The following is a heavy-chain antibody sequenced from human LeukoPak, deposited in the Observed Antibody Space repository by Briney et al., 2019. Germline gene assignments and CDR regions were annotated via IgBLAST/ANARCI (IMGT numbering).Heavy chain of an antibody. D-gene: IGHD3-22*01. CDR2: ISGNSIYI. CDR1: GFTFSSYS. CDR3: ARFGSSGYFVDY. Sequence: GGSLRLSCAASGFTFSSYSMNWVRQAPGKGLEWVSSISGNSIYIYYADSVKGRFTISRDNAKNSLYLQMSSLRVADTAVYYCARFGSSGYFVDYWGQGTLVTVSS. V-gene: IGHV3-21*01. J-gene: IGHJ4*02.